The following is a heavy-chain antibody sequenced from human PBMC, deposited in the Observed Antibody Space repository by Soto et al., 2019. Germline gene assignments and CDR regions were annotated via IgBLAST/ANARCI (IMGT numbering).Heavy chain of an antibody. Sequence: SETLSLTCTVSCGAMSSYYWTWVRQPPGKALEWIGYIYYSGTTHYNPSLKSRVTISVDTSKNQFSLKLSSVTAADTAVYYCARGLTTATTPYDYWGQGTLVTVSS. CDR1: CGAMSSYY. J-gene: IGHJ4*02. D-gene: IGHD1-7*01. V-gene: IGHV4-59*01. CDR3: ARGLTTATTPYDY. CDR2: IYYSGTT.